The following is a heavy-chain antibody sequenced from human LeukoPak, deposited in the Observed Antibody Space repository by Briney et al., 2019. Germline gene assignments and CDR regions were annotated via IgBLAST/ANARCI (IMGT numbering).Heavy chain of an antibody. Sequence: SVKVSCKASGGTLSSYAISWVRQAPGQGLEWMGGIIPIFGTANYAQKFQGRVTITADESTSTAYMELSSLRSEDTAVYYCAREVVEMATIRHFDYWGQGTLVTVSS. V-gene: IGHV1-69*01. CDR3: AREVVEMATIRHFDY. CDR2: IIPIFGTA. CDR1: GGTLSSYA. D-gene: IGHD5-24*01. J-gene: IGHJ4*02.